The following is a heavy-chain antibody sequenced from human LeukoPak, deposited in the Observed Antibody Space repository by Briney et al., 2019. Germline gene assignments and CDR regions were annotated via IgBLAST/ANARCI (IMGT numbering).Heavy chain of an antibody. CDR2: ISSSGSTI. Sequence: GGSLRLSCAASGFIFSSFEMNWVCQAPGKGLEWVSYISSSGSTIDYADSVKGRFTISRDNAKKSLYLQMNSLRDEDTAVYYCARTFDIWGQGTMVTVSS. CDR3: ARTFDI. J-gene: IGHJ3*02. CDR1: GFIFSSFE. V-gene: IGHV3-48*03.